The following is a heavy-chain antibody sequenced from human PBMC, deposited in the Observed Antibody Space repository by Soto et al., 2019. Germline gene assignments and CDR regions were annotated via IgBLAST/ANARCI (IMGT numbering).Heavy chain of an antibody. CDR1: GWIFTFQY. CDR2: VDPTGSRT. V-gene: IGHV1-46*01. CDR3: ARDSTTMVTGFDN. J-gene: IGHJ4*02. Sequence: QLLQSGAEVKKTGSSVKISCRTSGWIFTFQYLHWVRQAPGQGLEWMAIVDPTGSRTSHAHKFQGRVTLTRDASTGTVYLELNRLTSEDTALYYCARDSTTMVTGFDNWGRGTLVTVS. D-gene: IGHD5-18*01.